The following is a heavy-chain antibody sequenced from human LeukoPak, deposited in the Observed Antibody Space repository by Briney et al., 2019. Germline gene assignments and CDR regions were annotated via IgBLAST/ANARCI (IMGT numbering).Heavy chain of an antibody. V-gene: IGHV1-2*02. CDR1: GYTFTGYY. CDR2: INPNSGGT. CDR3: ERVNWKGFDY. D-gene: IGHD1-20*01. Sequence: ASVKASCKASGYTFTGYYMHWVRQAPGQGLEWMGWINPNSGGTNYAQKFQGRVTMTRDTSISTAYMELSRLRSDDTAVYYCERVNWKGFDYWGQGTLVTVSS. J-gene: IGHJ4*02.